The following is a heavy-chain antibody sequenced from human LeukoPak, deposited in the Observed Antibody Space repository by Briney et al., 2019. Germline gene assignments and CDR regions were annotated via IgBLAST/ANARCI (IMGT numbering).Heavy chain of an antibody. J-gene: IGHJ4*02. V-gene: IGHV5-51*01. D-gene: IGHD6-13*01. CDR3: ARGSAGYSSSWFFFDY. CDR1: GYSFTSYW. Sequence: GESLKISCKGSGYSFTSYWIGWVRQMPGKGLEWMGIIYPGDSDTRYSPSFQGQVTISADKSISTAYLQWSSLKASDTAMYYCARGSAGYSSSWFFFDYWGQGTLVTVSS. CDR2: IYPGDSDT.